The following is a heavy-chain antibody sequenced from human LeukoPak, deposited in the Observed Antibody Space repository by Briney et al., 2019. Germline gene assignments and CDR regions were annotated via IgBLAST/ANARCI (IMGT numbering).Heavy chain of an antibody. J-gene: IGHJ2*01. Sequence: GGSLRLSCAASGFTFSSYGMHWVRQAPGKGLEWVAVIWYDGSNKYYADSVKGRFTISRDNSKNTLYLQMNSLRAEDTAVYYCARDPDHLAFDLWGRGTLVTVSS. CDR3: ARDPDHLAFDL. D-gene: IGHD1-14*01. CDR2: IWYDGSNK. V-gene: IGHV3-33*01. CDR1: GFTFSSYG.